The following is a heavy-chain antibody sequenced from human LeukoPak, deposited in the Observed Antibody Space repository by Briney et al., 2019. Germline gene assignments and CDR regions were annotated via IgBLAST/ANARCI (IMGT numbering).Heavy chain of an antibody. D-gene: IGHD2-2*01. CDR1: GFTFTNAW. CDR2: IISKPDGGTT. Sequence: GGSLRLSCAASGFTFTNAWMNWVRQAPGMGLEWVGRIISKPDGGTTDYAAPVKGRFTISRDDSKNTLYLQMNSLKTEDTAVYYCTAWAPGAILDYWGQGTLVTVSS. J-gene: IGHJ4*02. CDR3: TAWAPGAILDY. V-gene: IGHV3-15*01.